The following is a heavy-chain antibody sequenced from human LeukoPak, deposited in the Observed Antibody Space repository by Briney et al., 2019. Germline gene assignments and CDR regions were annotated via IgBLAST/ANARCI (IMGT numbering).Heavy chain of an antibody. J-gene: IGHJ6*01. CDR2: INEDGSGK. V-gene: IGHV3-7*05. CDR1: GVSFSSCW. Sequence: PGESLTLTCAASGVSFSSCWISCVRIGQPQGLELVAHINEDGSGKNYADSAKGRLTISRDNSRNSLYLQMNSLRAEDTAVYFCARGLYGMDVWGEGETVTVSS. CDR3: ARGLYGMDV.